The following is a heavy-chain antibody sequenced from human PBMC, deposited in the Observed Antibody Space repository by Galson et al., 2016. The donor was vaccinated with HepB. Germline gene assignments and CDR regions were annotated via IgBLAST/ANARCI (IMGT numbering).Heavy chain of an antibody. D-gene: IGHD3-10*01. CDR1: GSTFNSYS. V-gene: IGHV3-48*01. J-gene: IGHJ6*04. Sequence: SLRLSCAASGSTFNSYSMNWVRQAPGKGLEWVSYISSSSSAIYYADSVKGRFTVSRDNAKNSLYLQMNSLRAEDTAVYYCARGGSGSHPNQHYFYYYALDVWGIGATLTVSS. CDR3: ARGGSGSHPNQHYFYYYALDV. CDR2: ISSSSSAI.